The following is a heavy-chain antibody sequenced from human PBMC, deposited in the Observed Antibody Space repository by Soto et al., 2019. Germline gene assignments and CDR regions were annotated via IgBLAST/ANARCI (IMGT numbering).Heavy chain of an antibody. CDR1: GFTFSSYA. J-gene: IGHJ5*02. Sequence: GGSLRLSCAASGFTFSSYAMSWVRQAPGKGLEWVSAISGSGGSTYYADSVKGRFTISRDNSKNTLYLQMNSLRAEDTAVYYCAKASKGLLWFGELSLRPWGQGTLVTVSS. V-gene: IGHV3-23*01. CDR2: ISGSGGST. CDR3: AKASKGLLWFGELSLRP. D-gene: IGHD3-10*01.